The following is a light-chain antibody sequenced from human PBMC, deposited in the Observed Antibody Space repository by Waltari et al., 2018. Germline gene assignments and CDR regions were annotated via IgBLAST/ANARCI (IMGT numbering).Light chain of an antibody. V-gene: IGKV3-11*01. CDR3: QQRSNWPLT. CDR2: EAS. CDR1: QSVGSY. J-gene: IGKJ4*01. Sequence: EIVLTQSPATLSLSPGESAALSCRASQSVGSYLGWYQQKPGQVPRLLIYEASNRATGIPARFSGSGSGTDFTLTISSLEPEDFAVYYCQQRSNWPLTFGGGTTVEIK.